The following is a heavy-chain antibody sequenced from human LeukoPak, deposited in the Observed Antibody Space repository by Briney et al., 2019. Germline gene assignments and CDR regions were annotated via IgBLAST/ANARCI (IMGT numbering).Heavy chain of an antibody. J-gene: IGHJ5*02. V-gene: IGHV3-33*06. CDR1: GFTFSSYG. CDR2: IWYDGSNK. D-gene: IGHD3-22*01. CDR3: AKAKRPYYYDSSGPPSP. Sequence: PGGSLRLSCAAAGFTFSSYGMHWVRQAPGKGGEWGAGIWYDGSNKYYADSVKGRFTISRDNSKNTLYLQMNSLRAEDTAVYYCAKAKRPYYYDSSGPPSPWGQGTLVTVSS.